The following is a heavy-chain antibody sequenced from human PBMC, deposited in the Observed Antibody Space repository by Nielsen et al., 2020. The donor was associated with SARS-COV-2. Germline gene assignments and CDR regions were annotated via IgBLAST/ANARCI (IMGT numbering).Heavy chain of an antibody. CDR1: GFTFSSYS. D-gene: IGHD6-13*01. CDR2: ISSSSSYI. J-gene: IGHJ6*03. V-gene: IGHV3-21*01. Sequence: GESLKISCAASGFTFSSYSMNWVRQAPGKGLEWVSSISSSSSYIYYADSVKGRFTISRDNAKNSLYLQMNSLRAEDTAVYYCARVYGAAGPTIFYYYYYYMDVWGKGTTVTVSS. CDR3: ARVYGAAGPTIFYYYYYYMDV.